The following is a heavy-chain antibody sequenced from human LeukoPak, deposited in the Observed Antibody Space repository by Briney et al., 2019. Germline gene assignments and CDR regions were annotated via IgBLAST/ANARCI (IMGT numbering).Heavy chain of an antibody. V-gene: IGHV4-30-2*01. J-gene: IGHJ4*02. CDR2: IYHSGST. D-gene: IGHD6-13*01. CDR3: ARGIAAAGTPRGTIDY. Sequence: SETLSLTCTVSGGSISSGGYYWSWIRQPPGKGLEWIGYIYHSGSTYYNPSLKSRVTISVDRSKNQFSLKLSSVTAADTAVYYCARGIAAAGTPRGTIDYWGQGTLVTVSS. CDR1: GGSISSGGYY.